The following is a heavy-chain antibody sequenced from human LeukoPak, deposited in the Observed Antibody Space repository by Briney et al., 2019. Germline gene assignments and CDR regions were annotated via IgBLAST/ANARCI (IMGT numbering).Heavy chain of an antibody. CDR1: GVTFSS. CDR3: AGGSYYNYYYYMDV. Sequence: GGFLRLSCAASGVTFSSINWVRQAPGKGLEWVAYISGSRETAYYADSVKGRFTISSDDAKTSVFLQMNSLSAEDTAVYYCAGGSYYNYYYYMDVWGKGTTVTVSS. D-gene: IGHD1-26*01. CDR2: ISGSRETA. J-gene: IGHJ6*03. V-gene: IGHV3-48*04.